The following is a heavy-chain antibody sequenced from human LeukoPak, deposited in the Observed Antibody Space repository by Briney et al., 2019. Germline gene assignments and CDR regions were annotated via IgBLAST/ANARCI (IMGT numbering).Heavy chain of an antibody. CDR2: IHHRGSS. CDR1: GGSFSGYY. J-gene: IGHJ6*02. D-gene: IGHD3-9*01. V-gene: IGHV4-34*01. CDR3: ARVPGDILTPYYYYGMDV. Sequence: PSETLSLTCAVYGGSFSGYYWSWIRQPPGKGLEWIGEIHHRGSSNYNPSLKSRVTISVETSKNQFSLKLSSVTAADTSVYYYARVPGDILTPYYYYGMDVWGQGTTVTVSS.